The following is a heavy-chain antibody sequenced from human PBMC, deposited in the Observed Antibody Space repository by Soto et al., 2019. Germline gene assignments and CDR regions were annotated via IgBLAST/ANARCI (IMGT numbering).Heavy chain of an antibody. J-gene: IGHJ5*02. D-gene: IGHD1-1*01. CDR2: IWYDGSNK. CDR3: ARDGVVQLEENNWFDP. CDR1: GFTLSSYG. V-gene: IGHV3-33*01. Sequence: PVGSLRLSCAASGFTLSSYGMHWVRQAPGKGLEWVAVIWYDGSNKYYADSVKGRFTISRDNSKNTLYLQMNSLRAEDTAVYYCARDGVVQLEENNWFDPWGQGTLVTVSS.